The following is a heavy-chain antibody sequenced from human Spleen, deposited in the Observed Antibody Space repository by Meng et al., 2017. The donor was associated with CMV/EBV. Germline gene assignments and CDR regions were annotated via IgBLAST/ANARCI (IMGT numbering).Heavy chain of an antibody. J-gene: IGHJ1*01. CDR1: GYTFTGYY. Sequence: SGYTFTGYYMHWVRQAPGQGLEWMGWINPNSGGTNYAQKFQGRVTMTRDTSISTAYMELSRLRSDDTAVYYCARVEVGATTMYFQHGGQGTLVTVSS. CDR2: INPNSGGT. V-gene: IGHV1-2*02. D-gene: IGHD1-26*01. CDR3: ARVEVGATTMYFQH.